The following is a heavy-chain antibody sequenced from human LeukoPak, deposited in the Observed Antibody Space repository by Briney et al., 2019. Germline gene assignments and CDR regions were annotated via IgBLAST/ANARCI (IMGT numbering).Heavy chain of an antibody. V-gene: IGHV3-7*03. J-gene: IGHJ4*02. CDR1: VFSFSTYW. CDR2: IKQDESEK. CDR3: ASGRQLGR. D-gene: IGHD6-13*01. Sequence: GGSLRLYCAASVFSFSTYWMSWVRQAPGKGLEWVANIKQDESEKYYVDSVKGRFTISRDNTKNSLYLQMNRLRVEDTAVYYCASGRQLGRWGQGALVTVSS.